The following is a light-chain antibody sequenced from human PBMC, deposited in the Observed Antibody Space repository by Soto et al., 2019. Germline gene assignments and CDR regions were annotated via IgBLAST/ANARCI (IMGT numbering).Light chain of an antibody. CDR3: QQYSNYWT. J-gene: IGKJ1*01. CDR1: QSISSW. V-gene: IGKV1-5*03. CDR2: KAS. Sequence: DIQMTQSPSTLSASVGDRVTITCRASQSISSWLGWYQQKPGKAPKLLIYKASSLESGVPSRFSGSGSGTEFTLTISSLQPDDFATYYCQQYSNYWTFGQGTKVEIK.